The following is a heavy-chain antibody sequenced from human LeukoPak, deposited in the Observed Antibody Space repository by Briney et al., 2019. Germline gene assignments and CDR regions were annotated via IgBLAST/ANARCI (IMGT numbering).Heavy chain of an antibody. CDR1: GGSISSGGYS. D-gene: IGHD6-19*01. CDR2: IYHSGST. CDR3: ARGQWLDPSYFDY. Sequence: PSETLSLTCAVSGGSISSGGYSWSWIRQPPGKGLEWIGYIYHSGSTYYNPSLKSRVTISVDTSKNQFSLKLSSVTAADTAVYYCARGQWLDPSYFDYWGQGTLVTVSS. V-gene: IGHV4-30-2*01. J-gene: IGHJ4*02.